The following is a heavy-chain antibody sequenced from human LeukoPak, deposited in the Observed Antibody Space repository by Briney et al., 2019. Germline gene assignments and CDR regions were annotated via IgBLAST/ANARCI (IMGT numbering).Heavy chain of an antibody. V-gene: IGHV4-31*03. D-gene: IGHD2-2*01. CDR1: GGSISSGGYY. Sequence: SQTLSLTCTVSGGSISSGGYYWSWIRQHPGKGLEWIGYIYYSGSTYYNPSLKSRVTISVDTSKNQFSLKLSSVTAADTAVYYCARSYCSSASCSAYYYYYMDAWGKGTTVTVSS. CDR3: ARSYCSSASCSAYYYYYMDA. CDR2: IYYSGST. J-gene: IGHJ6*03.